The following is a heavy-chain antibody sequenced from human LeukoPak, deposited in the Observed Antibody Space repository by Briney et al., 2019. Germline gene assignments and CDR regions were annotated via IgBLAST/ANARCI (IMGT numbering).Heavy chain of an antibody. J-gene: IGHJ4*02. CDR2: INPNSGGT. CDR1: GYTFTGCF. D-gene: IGHD2-2*01. CDR3: ASSIVYCSSTSCYFN. V-gene: IGHV1-2*02. Sequence: ASVTVSCTASGYTFTGCFMHWVRQAPGQGLEWMGWINPNSGGTNYAQKFQGRVTMTRDTSISTAYMELSRLRSDDTAVYYCASSIVYCSSTSCYFNWGQGTLVTVSS.